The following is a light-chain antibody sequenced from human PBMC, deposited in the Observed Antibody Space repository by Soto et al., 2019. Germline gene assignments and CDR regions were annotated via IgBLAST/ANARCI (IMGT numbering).Light chain of an antibody. J-gene: IGKJ1*01. CDR2: SAS. V-gene: IGKV3-20*01. CDR3: QQYGSSPRT. CDR1: ETVSSTL. Sequence: EIMLKQSPGTLSLSPCERVTLSRRASETVSSTLLAWYQQKPGQAPRLLISSASKRATGIPDRFSGSGSGTDFTLTISRLEPEDFAVYYCQQYGSSPRTFGQGTKVDI.